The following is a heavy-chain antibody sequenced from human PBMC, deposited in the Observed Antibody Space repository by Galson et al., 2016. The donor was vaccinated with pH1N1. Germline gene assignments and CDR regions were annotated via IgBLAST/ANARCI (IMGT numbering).Heavy chain of an antibody. J-gene: IGHJ4*02. CDR1: DLSFSLSGVG. V-gene: IGHV2-5*02. Sequence: PALVKPTQTITLTCTLSDLSFSLSGVGVGWIRQPPGKALEWLALIYWDDDQRYNPSLGNRLTITRDTSKNQVLLTMTNMDPVDTGTYYCSCRPADTLTWRYWGPGTLVTVSS. CDR2: IYWDDDQ. D-gene: IGHD2-15*01. CDR3: SCRPADTLTWRY.